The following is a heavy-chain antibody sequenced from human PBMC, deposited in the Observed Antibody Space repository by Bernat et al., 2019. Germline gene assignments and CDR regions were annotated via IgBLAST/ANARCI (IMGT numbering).Heavy chain of an antibody. Sequence: VQLVESGGGVVQPGRSLRLSCAASGFTFSSYDMHWVRQATGKGLEWVSAIGTAGDTYYPGSVKGRFTISRENAKNSLYLQMNSLRAGDTAVYYCARVYSSSRNVIYYYYGMDVWGQGTTVTVSS. CDR3: ARVYSSSRNVIYYYYGMDV. J-gene: IGHJ6*02. V-gene: IGHV3-13*01. CDR2: IGTAGDT. D-gene: IGHD6-13*01. CDR1: GFTFSSYD.